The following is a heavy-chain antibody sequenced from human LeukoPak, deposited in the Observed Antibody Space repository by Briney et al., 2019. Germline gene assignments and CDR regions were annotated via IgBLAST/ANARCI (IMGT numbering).Heavy chain of an antibody. CDR1: GGSISSYY. Sequence: ASETLSLTCTVSGGSISSYYWSWIRQPPGKGLEWIGYIYYSGSTNYNPSLKSRVTISVDTSKNQFSLKLSSVTAADTAVYYCASIAMVRGAPTFDYWGQGTLVTVSS. V-gene: IGHV4-59*01. CDR3: ASIAMVRGAPTFDY. J-gene: IGHJ4*02. D-gene: IGHD3-10*01. CDR2: IYYSGST.